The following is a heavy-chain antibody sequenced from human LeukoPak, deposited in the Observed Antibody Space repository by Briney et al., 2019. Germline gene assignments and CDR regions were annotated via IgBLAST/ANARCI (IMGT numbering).Heavy chain of an antibody. CDR1: GFTFSSYA. CDR2: ISGSGGST. J-gene: IGHJ1*01. V-gene: IGHV3-23*01. D-gene: IGHD4-17*01. CDR3: AKDVVHDYGDYAEYFQH. Sequence: PGESLRLSCAASGFTFSSYAMSWVRQAPGKGLEWVSAISGSGGSTYYADSVKGRFTISRDNSKNTLYLQMNSLRAEDTAVYYCAKDVVHDYGDYAEYFQHWGQGTLVTVSS.